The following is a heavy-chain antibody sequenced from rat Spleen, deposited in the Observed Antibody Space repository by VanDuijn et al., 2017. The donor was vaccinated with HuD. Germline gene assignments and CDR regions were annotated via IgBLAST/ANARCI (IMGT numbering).Heavy chain of an antibody. Sequence: VQLKESGPGLVQPSQTLSLTCTVSGFSLTDYSVHWVRQPPGKGLEWMGIMWSGGSTAYNSALKSRLSISRDTSKSQVFLKINSLQTEDTAIYYCTRENMYYGYNYFDYWGQGVMVTVSS. V-gene: IGHV2S63*01. CDR3: TRENMYYGYNYFDY. J-gene: IGHJ2*01. CDR2: MWSGGST. D-gene: IGHD1-9*01. CDR1: GFSLTDYS.